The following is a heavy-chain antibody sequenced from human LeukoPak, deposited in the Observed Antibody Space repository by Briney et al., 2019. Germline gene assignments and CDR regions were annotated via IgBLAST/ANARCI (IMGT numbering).Heavy chain of an antibody. CDR2: ISDRGST. Sequence: GSLRLSCATSGFTFRDYYMNWIRQPPGKGLEWIGDISDRGSTYYNPSLKSRVTISVDTSKNQFSLKLSSVTAADTAVYYCARAHGDSRGTYYYGMDVWGQGTTVTVSS. D-gene: IGHD4-17*01. J-gene: IGHJ6*02. V-gene: IGHV4-59*08. CDR3: ARAHGDSRGTYYYGMDV. CDR1: GFTFRDYY.